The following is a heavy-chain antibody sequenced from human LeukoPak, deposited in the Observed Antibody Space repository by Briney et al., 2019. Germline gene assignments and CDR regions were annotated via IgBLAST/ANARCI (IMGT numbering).Heavy chain of an antibody. V-gene: IGHV4-34*01. D-gene: IGHD3-10*01. CDR3: ARDANGSGSFGQYGMDV. J-gene: IGHJ6*04. CDR2: INHSGST. CDR1: GGSFSGYY. Sequence: PSETLSLTCAVYGGSFSGYYWSWIRQPPGKGLEWIGEINHSGSTNYNPSLESRVTISVDTSKNQFSLKLSSVTAADTAVYYCARDANGSGSFGQYGMDVWGKGTTVTVSS.